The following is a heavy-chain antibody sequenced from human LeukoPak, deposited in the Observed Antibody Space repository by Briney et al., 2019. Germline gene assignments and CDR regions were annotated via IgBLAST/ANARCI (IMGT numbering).Heavy chain of an antibody. CDR1: GFTFSSYW. V-gene: IGHV3-74*01. CDR2: INSDGSST. J-gene: IGHJ4*02. Sequence: GRSLRLSCAASGFTFSSYWMHWVRQAPGKGLVWVSRINSDGSSTSYADSVKGRFTISRDNAKNTLYLQMNSLRAEDTAVYYCARAGRLGYFDYWGQGTLVTVSS. D-gene: IGHD6-19*01. CDR3: ARAGRLGYFDY.